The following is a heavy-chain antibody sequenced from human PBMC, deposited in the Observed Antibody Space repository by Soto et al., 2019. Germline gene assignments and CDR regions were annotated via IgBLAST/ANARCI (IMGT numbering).Heavy chain of an antibody. Sequence: QVQLVQSGAEVKKPGASVKVSCKASGYTFTGYYMHWVRQAPGQGLEWMGWINPNSGGTNYAQKFQGWVTMTRDTSISTAYMELSRLRSDDTSVYYCARFAGYCSGGSCFPGPYYYGMDGWGQGTTVTVSS. V-gene: IGHV1-2*04. CDR1: GYTFTGYY. J-gene: IGHJ6*02. D-gene: IGHD2-15*01. CDR2: INPNSGGT. CDR3: ARFAGYCSGGSCFPGPYYYGMDG.